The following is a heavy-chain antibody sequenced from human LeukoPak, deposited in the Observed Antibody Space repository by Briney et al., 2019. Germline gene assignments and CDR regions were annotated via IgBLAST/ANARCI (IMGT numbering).Heavy chain of an antibody. Sequence: SQTLSLTCTVSGGSISSGSYYWSWIRQPAGKGLEWIGRIYTSGSTNYNPSLKSRVTISVDTSKNQFSLKLSSVTAADTAVYYCARGLWFGELDNWFDPWGQGTLVTVSS. CDR1: GGSISSGSYY. CDR3: ARGLWFGELDNWFDP. J-gene: IGHJ5*02. CDR2: IYTSGST. D-gene: IGHD3-10*01. V-gene: IGHV4-61*02.